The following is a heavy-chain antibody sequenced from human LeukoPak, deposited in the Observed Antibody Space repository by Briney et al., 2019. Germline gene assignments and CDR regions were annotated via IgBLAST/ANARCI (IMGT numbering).Heavy chain of an antibody. CDR2: VNLRGGST. Sequence: GASVKVSCKASGYTFTNYYMHWVRQAPGQGLEWVGVVNLRGGSTTYAQKFQGRVTMTRDTSTGTVYMDLSSLKSEDTALYYCARHAHSDSDPFDYWGQGTLVTVSS. D-gene: IGHD5-12*01. V-gene: IGHV1-46*01. J-gene: IGHJ4*02. CDR1: GYTFTNYY. CDR3: ARHAHSDSDPFDY.